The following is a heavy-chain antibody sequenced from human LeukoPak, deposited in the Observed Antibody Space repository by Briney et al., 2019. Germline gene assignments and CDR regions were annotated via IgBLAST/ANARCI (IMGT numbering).Heavy chain of an antibody. V-gene: IGHV2-70*01. Sequence: SGPALVEPTQTLTLTCTFSGFSLSTSGMCVSWIRQPPGKALEWLSLIDWDDDKYYSTSLKTRLTISKDTSKNQVVLTVTNMDPVDTATYYCARILYGDSAYYFDYWGQGALVTVSS. D-gene: IGHD4-17*01. CDR1: GFSLSTSGMC. J-gene: IGHJ4*02. CDR3: ARILYGDSAYYFDY. CDR2: IDWDDDK.